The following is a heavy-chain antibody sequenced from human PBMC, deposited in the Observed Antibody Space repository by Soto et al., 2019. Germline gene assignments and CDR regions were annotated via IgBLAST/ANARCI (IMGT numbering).Heavy chain of an antibody. J-gene: IGHJ3*02. Sequence: SGPTLVNPTQTLTLTCTFSGFSLSTSGMRVSWIRQPPGKALEWLARIDWDDDKFYSTSLKTRLTISKDTSKNQVVLTMTNMDPVDTATYYCARQGYRSSTSCYGHAFDIWGQGTMVTVSS. D-gene: IGHD2-2*01. CDR1: GFSLSTSGMR. V-gene: IGHV2-70*04. CDR3: ARQGYRSSTSCYGHAFDI. CDR2: IDWDDDK.